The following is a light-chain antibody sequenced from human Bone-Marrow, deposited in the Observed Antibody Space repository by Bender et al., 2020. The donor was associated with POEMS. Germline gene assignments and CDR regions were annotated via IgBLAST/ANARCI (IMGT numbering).Light chain of an antibody. Sequence: QSVLTQPPSASGTPGQSVTISCSGTSSNFGNNAANWYQHVPGTAPKLLIYRNNQRPSGVLDRFSASTSGSSASLAIMGLHSDDEADYYCSSWDDSLNGWVFGGGTKLTVL. CDR1: SSNFGNNA. J-gene: IGLJ3*02. V-gene: IGLV1-44*01. CDR2: RNN. CDR3: SSWDDSLNGWV.